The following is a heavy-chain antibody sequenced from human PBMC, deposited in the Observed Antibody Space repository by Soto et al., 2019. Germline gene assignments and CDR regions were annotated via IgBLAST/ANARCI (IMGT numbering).Heavy chain of an antibody. CDR1: GGSSRSGNYY. CDR3: ASVGYHGSGSLDP. Sequence: QVQLQESGPGLVKPSQTLSLTCTVSGGSSRSGNYYWSWIRQPPGKGLEWIGYIYYSGTTYSNGPLKSRVTISLDTSKNQVSLKLSSVTAADTAVYYCASVGYHGSGSLDPWGQGTLVTVSS. CDR2: IYYSGTT. V-gene: IGHV4-30-4*01. D-gene: IGHD3-10*01. J-gene: IGHJ5*02.